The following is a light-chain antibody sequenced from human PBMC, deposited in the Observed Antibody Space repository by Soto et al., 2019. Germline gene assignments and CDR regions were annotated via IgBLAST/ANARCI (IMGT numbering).Light chain of an antibody. Sequence: EIVLTQSPGTLSLSPGERATLSCRASQSVSSSYLAWYQQKPGQAPRLLIYGASSRATGIPDRFSGSGSGTDFTLTISRLEPEDFVVYYCQQYGSPFGQGTKVEIK. CDR1: QSVSSSY. V-gene: IGKV3-20*01. CDR2: GAS. CDR3: QQYGSP. J-gene: IGKJ1*01.